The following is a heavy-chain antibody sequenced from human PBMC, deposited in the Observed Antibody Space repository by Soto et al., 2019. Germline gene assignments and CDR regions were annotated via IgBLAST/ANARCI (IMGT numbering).Heavy chain of an antibody. V-gene: IGHV4-34*01. Sequence: PSETLSLTCAVYGGSFSGYYWSWIRQPPGKGLEWIGEINHSGSTNYNPSLKSRVTISVDTSKNQFSLKLSSVTAADTAVYYCARGGRLAYFQHWGQGTLVTVS. CDR1: GGSFSGYY. CDR2: INHSGST. D-gene: IGHD6-19*01. CDR3: ARGGRLAYFQH. J-gene: IGHJ1*01.